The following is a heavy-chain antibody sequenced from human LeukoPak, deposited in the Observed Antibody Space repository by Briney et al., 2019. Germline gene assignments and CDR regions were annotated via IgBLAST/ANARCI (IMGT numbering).Heavy chain of an antibody. CDR1: GYTFTSYG. Sequence: ASVKVSCKASGYTFTSYGISWVRQAPGQGLEWMGWISAYNGNTNYAQKLQGRVTMTTDTSTSTAYMELRSLRSDDTAVYYCAREGQQLVHKYYYYYYMDVWGKGTTVTVSS. J-gene: IGHJ6*03. CDR2: ISAYNGNT. V-gene: IGHV1-18*01. D-gene: IGHD6-13*01. CDR3: AREGQQLVHKYYYYYYMDV.